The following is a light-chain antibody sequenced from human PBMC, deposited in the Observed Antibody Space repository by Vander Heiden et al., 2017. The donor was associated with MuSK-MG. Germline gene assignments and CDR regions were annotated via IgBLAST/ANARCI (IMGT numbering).Light chain of an antibody. Sequence: DIQMTQSPSSLSASVGDRVTITCRASQSISSYLNWYQQKPGKATKLLIYAASSLQSGVPSRFSGSGSGTEFTLTISSLQPEDFATYYCQQSYSTPPYTFGQGTKLEIK. CDR2: AAS. CDR3: QQSYSTPPYT. CDR1: QSISSY. V-gene: IGKV1-39*01. J-gene: IGKJ2*01.